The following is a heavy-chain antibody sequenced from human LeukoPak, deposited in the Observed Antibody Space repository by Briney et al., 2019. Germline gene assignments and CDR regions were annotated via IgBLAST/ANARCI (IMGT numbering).Heavy chain of an antibody. V-gene: IGHV3-23*01. Sequence: GGSLRLSCEASGFTFSNYAMSWVRQAPGKGLEWVSAISGSGDSTFDADSVKGRFTISRDNSKNTLYLQMNSLRAEDTAVYYCARDEWAGTVAYWGQGTLVTVSS. CDR2: ISGSGDST. CDR1: GFTFSNYA. D-gene: IGHD6-19*01. CDR3: ARDEWAGTVAY. J-gene: IGHJ4*02.